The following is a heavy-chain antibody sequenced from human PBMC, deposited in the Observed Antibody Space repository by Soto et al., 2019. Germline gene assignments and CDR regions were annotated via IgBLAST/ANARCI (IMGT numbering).Heavy chain of an antibody. D-gene: IGHD2-2*01. V-gene: IGHV1-46*01. CDR3: AREIIVVPAASYQNYYYYGMDV. CDR1: FARSY. J-gene: IGHJ6*02. Sequence: FARSYMKWVRQAPGQGLEWMGIINPSGGSTSYAQKFQGRVTMTRDTSTSTVYMELSSLRSEDTAVYYCAREIIVVPAASYQNYYYYGMDVWGQGTTVTVSS. CDR2: INPSGGST.